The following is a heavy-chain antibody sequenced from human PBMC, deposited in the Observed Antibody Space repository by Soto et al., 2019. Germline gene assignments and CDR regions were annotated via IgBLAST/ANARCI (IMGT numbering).Heavy chain of an antibody. D-gene: IGHD2-15*01. CDR1: AFTFSSYG. CDR3: VKDILYQPLLGTLGP. V-gene: IGHV3-30*18. Sequence: QVQLVESGGDVVQPGRSLRLSCAASAFTFSSYGMHWVRQAPGKGLEWVAVISYDGSKRYYADSVKGRFTISRDNSKNTLYLEMNSLRTDDTAVYYCVKDILYQPLLGTLGPGGQGTLVTVSS. CDR2: ISYDGSKR. J-gene: IGHJ4*02.